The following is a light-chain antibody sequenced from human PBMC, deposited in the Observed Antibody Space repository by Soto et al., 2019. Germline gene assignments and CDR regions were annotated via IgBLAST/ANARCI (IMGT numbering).Light chain of an antibody. J-gene: IGLJ1*01. V-gene: IGLV2-14*01. CDR1: SSDFGGYNY. CDR2: EVS. Sequence: QSVLTQPASVSGSAVQSITISCTGTSSDFGGYNYVSWYQQYPGKAPKFIIYEVSDRPSGVSNRFSGSKSGNTASLTISGLQPEDEADYYCSSYTSSNFFVFGTGTKVTVL. CDR3: SSYTSSNFFV.